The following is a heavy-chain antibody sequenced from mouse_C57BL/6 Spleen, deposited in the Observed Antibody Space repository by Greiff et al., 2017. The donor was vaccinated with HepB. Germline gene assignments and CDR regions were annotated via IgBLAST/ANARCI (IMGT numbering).Heavy chain of an antibody. J-gene: IGHJ3*01. CDR3: ARSSYYDYDGQAWFAY. D-gene: IGHD2-4*01. V-gene: IGHV1-42*01. Sequence: EVKLQESGPELVKPGASVKISCKASGYSFTGYYMNWVKQSPEKSLEWIGEINPSTGGTTYNQKFKAKATLTVDKSSSTAYMQLKSLTSEDSAVYYCARSSYYDYDGQAWFAYWGQGTLVTVSA. CDR1: GYSFTGYY. CDR2: INPSTGGT.